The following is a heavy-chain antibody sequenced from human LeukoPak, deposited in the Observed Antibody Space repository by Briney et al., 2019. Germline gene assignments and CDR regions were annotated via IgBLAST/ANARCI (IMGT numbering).Heavy chain of an antibody. J-gene: IGHJ6*02. CDR1: GGTFSSYA. CDR2: IIPIFGTA. D-gene: IGHD2-2*01. V-gene: IGHV1-69*13. CDR3: ARSSSTSSLLDYYGMDV. Sequence: SVKVSCKASGGTFSSYAISWVRQAPGQGLEWMGGIIPIFGTANYAQKFQGRVTITADESTSTAYMELSSLRSEDTAVYYCARSSSTSSLLDYYGMDVWGQGTTVTVSS.